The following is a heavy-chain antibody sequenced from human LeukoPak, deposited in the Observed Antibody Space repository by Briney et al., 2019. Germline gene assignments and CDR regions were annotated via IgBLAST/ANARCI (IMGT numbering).Heavy chain of an antibody. CDR1: GFTFSSYS. J-gene: IGHJ5*02. Sequence: PGGSLRLSCAASGFTFSSYSMNWVRQAPGKGLEWVSYISSSSSTIYYADSVKGRFTISRDNAKNSLYLQMNSLRAEDTAVYYCARDYCSGGSCYPFGWFDPWGQGTLVTVS. CDR2: ISSSSSTI. V-gene: IGHV3-48*01. CDR3: ARDYCSGGSCYPFGWFDP. D-gene: IGHD2-15*01.